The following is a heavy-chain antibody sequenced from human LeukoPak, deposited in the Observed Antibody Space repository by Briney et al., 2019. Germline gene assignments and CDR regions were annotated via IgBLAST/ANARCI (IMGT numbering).Heavy chain of an antibody. D-gene: IGHD3-10*01. CDR2: ISNSGDST. CDR1: GFTFSYYA. Sequence: PGGSLRLSCAASGFTFSYYAMSWVRQAPGKGLEWVATISNSGDSTCYADSVKGRFTISRDNSKNTLSLQMNSLKAEDTAVYYCAKAPSMVRTVIRFDYWGQGTLVTVSS. V-gene: IGHV3-23*01. J-gene: IGHJ4*02. CDR3: AKAPSMVRTVIRFDY.